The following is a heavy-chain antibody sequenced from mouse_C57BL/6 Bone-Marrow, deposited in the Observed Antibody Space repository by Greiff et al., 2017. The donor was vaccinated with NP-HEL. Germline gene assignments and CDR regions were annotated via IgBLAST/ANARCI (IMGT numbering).Heavy chain of an antibody. CDR2: IWSGGST. CDR3: ARDYSNWFAY. V-gene: IGHV2-2*01. D-gene: IGHD2-5*01. Sequence: QVQLQQSGPGLVQPSQSLSITCTVSGFSLTSYGVHWVRQSPGKGLEWLGVIWSGGSTDNNAAFISRLSISKDNTKSQVFFKMNSLQADDTAIYYCARDYSNWFAYWGQGTLVTVSA. CDR1: GFSLTSYG. J-gene: IGHJ3*01.